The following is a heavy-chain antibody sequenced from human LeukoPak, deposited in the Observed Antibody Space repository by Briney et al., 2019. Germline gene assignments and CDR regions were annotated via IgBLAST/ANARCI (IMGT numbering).Heavy chain of an antibody. CDR3: AKDRGQGYDILTGLRGSYGMDV. Sequence: GRSLRLSCAASGFTFSSYGMHWVRQAPGKGLGWVAVISYDGSNKYYADSVKGRFTISRDNSKNTLYLQMNSLRAEDTAVYYCAKDRGQGYDILTGLRGSYGMDVWGQGTTVTVSS. V-gene: IGHV3-30*18. D-gene: IGHD3-9*01. CDR1: GFTFSSYG. J-gene: IGHJ6*02. CDR2: ISYDGSNK.